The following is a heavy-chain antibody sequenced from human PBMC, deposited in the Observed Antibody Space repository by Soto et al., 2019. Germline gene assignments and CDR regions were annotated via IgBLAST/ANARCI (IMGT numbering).Heavy chain of an antibody. CDR3: ARGVVPAVPFDY. CDR1: GYTFTSYA. Sequence: ASVKVSCKASGYTFTSYAMHWVRQAPGQRLEWMGWINAGNGNTKYSQKFQGRVTITRDTSASTAYMELSSLRSEDTAVYYCARGVVPAVPFDYWGQGTMVTVSS. CDR2: INAGNGNT. D-gene: IGHD2-2*01. J-gene: IGHJ4*02. V-gene: IGHV1-3*01.